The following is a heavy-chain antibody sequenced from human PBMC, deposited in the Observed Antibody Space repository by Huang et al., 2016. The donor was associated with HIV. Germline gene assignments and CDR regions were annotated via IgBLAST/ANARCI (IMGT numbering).Heavy chain of an antibody. CDR1: GGSFRNFA. Sequence: QVQLVQSGAEVKKPGSSVKVSCKASGGSFRNFAIGWVRQAPGQGLAWMGGLIPTLGTANYAQKFQGRVTIIADESTSTAYMELSSLRSEDTAVYYWATVDYYDTSGPQRGYFDNWGQGTLVTVSS. D-gene: IGHD3-22*01. CDR2: LIPTLGTA. CDR3: ATVDYYDTSGPQRGYFDN. V-gene: IGHV1-69*01. J-gene: IGHJ4*02.